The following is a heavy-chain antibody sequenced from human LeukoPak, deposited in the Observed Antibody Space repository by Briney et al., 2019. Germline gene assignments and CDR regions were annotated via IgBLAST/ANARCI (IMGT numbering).Heavy chain of an antibody. Sequence: SETLSLTCTVSGGSVSRYYWSWIRQPPGKGLEWVGYMFYSGTTNYNPSLKSRVTISVDTSVNQFSLRLNSVTAADTAVYYCARVRALSYYDSSGDLYYFDYWGQGTLVTVSS. CDR1: GGSVSRYY. D-gene: IGHD3-22*01. CDR2: MFYSGTT. V-gene: IGHV4-59*02. J-gene: IGHJ4*02. CDR3: ARVRALSYYDSSGDLYYFDY.